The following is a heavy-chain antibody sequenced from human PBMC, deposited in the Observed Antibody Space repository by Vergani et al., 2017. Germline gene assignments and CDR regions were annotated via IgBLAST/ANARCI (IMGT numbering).Heavy chain of an antibody. J-gene: IGHJ4*02. CDR2: MNPNSGNT. D-gene: IGHD6-6*01. CDR3: ARGRLEYSTSLYYFDY. V-gene: IGHV1-8*01. Sequence: QVQLVQSGAEVKKPGASVKVSCKTSGYTFTSFDINWVRQVTGQGLEWMGWMNPNSGNTAYAQKFQGRVTMTRNTSISTAYMELRSLRSDDTAVYFCARGRLEYSTSLYYFDYWSLGALVTVSS. CDR1: GYTFTSFD.